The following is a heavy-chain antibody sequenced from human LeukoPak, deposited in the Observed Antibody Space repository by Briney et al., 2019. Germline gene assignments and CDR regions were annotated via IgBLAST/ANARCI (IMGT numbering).Heavy chain of an antibody. J-gene: IGHJ4*02. CDR1: GGSISSYY. D-gene: IGHD2-15*01. Sequence: SETLSLTCTVSGGSISSYYWSWIRQPPGKGLEWIGYIYYSGSTNYNPSLKSRVTISVDTSKNQFSLKLSSVTAADMAVYYCAREYCSGGSCSFDYWGQGTLVTVSS. V-gene: IGHV4-59*01. CDR2: IYYSGST. CDR3: AREYCSGGSCSFDY.